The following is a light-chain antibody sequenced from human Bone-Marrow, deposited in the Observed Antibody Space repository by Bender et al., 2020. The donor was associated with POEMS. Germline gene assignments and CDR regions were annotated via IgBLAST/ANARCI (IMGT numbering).Light chain of an antibody. J-gene: IGLJ2*01. Sequence: QSALTQPATLSGSLGQSVTISCSGSSSDVGGYEYVAWYQHHPGKAPTLIIYEVSNRPSGVPDRFSGSKSGNTASLTISGLQAEDEADYYCTSFTGSSTLIFGGGTKLTVL. CDR3: TSFTGSSTLI. CDR1: SSDVGGYEY. CDR2: EVS. V-gene: IGLV2-14*01.